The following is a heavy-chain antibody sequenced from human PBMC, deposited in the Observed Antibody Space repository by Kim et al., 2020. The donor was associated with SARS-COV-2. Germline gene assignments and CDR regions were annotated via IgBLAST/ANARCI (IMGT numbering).Heavy chain of an antibody. J-gene: IGHJ6*02. Sequence: SETLSLTCAVYGGSFSGYYWSWIRQPPGKGLEWIGEINHSGSTNYNPSLKSRVTISVDTSKNQFSLKLSSVTAADTAVYYCARGVVTSHSIYYYYYGMDVWGQGTTVTVSS. D-gene: IGHD2-2*01. CDR3: ARGVVTSHSIYYYYYGMDV. CDR1: GGSFSGYY. CDR2: INHSGST. V-gene: IGHV4-34*01.